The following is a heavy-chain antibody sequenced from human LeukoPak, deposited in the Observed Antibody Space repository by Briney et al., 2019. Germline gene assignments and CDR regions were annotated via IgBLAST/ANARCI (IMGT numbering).Heavy chain of an antibody. CDR1: GDSIISTNDY. J-gene: IGHJ5*02. Sequence: SETLSLTCTVSGDSIISTNDYWGWIRQSSEKGLEWIGSIYYTGSTYYNPSLKSRLTMSVDTSKNQFSLKLSSVTAADTAVYYCARDVAQIVVVGGGGWFDPWGQGTLVTVSS. CDR3: ARDVAQIVVVGGGGWFDP. V-gene: IGHV4-39*07. CDR2: IYYTGST. D-gene: IGHD2-2*01.